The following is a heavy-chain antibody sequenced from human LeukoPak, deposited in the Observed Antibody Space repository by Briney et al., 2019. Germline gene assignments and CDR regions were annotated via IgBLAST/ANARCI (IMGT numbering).Heavy chain of an antibody. J-gene: IGHJ4*02. CDR2: IYYSGST. CDR1: GGSISSGGYY. D-gene: IGHD2-15*01. CDR3: ARGDFSGGYCYDY. Sequence: KTSETLSLTCTVSGGSISSGGYYWSWIRQHPGKGLEWIGHIYYSGSTNYNPSLKSRVTISIDTSKDQFSLKLSSVTAADTAVYYCARGDFSGGYCYDYWGQGTLVTVSS. V-gene: IGHV4-61*08.